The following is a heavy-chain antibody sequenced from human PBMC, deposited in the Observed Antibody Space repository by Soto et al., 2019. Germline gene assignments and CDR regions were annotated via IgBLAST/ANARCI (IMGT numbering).Heavy chain of an antibody. CDR1: GDTFSTYS. Sequence: QVQLVQSGAEVKKPGSSVKVSCKVSGDTFSTYSISWVRQAPGQGLEWLGGIIPILGTPSYAQRFQDRVTITADKSTSTAYVEVSSLRSEDTAVYYCARERSRYDRSGYYRPDYWGQGTLVTVSA. CDR2: IIPILGTP. V-gene: IGHV1-69*06. D-gene: IGHD3-22*01. J-gene: IGHJ4*02. CDR3: ARERSRYDRSGYYRPDY.